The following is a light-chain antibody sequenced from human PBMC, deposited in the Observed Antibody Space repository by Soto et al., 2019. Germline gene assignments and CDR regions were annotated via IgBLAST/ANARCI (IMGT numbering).Light chain of an antibody. CDR1: QSVSSL. J-gene: IGKJ4*01. CDR2: DTS. V-gene: IGKV3D-15*01. Sequence: IVLTQSPATLSVSPGERATLSCRASQSVSSLLAWYQQKPRQAPRLLIYDTSTRATGIPDRFSGSGSGTEFTLTINSLQSEDFAVYYCQQCNDWPLTFGGGTKVDIK. CDR3: QQCNDWPLT.